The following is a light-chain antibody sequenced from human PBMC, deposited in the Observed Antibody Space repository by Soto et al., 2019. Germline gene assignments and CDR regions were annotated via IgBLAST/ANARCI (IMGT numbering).Light chain of an antibody. CDR2: KAS. CDR1: QSISSW. V-gene: IGKV1-5*03. CDR3: QQSYSTPMYT. Sequence: DIQMTQSPSTLSASVGDRVTITCRASQSISSWLAWYQQKPGKAPKLLIYKASSLESGVPSRFSGSGSGTDFTLTISSLQPEDFATYYCQQSYSTPMYTFGQGTKVDIK. J-gene: IGKJ2*01.